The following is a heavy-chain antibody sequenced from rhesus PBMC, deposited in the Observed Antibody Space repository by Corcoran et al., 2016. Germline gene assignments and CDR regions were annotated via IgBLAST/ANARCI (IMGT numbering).Heavy chain of an antibody. D-gene: IGHD3-28*01. Sequence: QVQLQGSGPGLVKPSETLSLTCAVSGGPLSDCYSCNWIRKPPGTRPGGFVYIYGMGGSTNYNPTLKSRVTIATYPSKNQFSLNLNSVTAADTAVYYCARGSVDYDSGYRSLNRFDVWGPGVLVTVSS. CDR2: IYGMGGST. CDR3: ARGSVDYDSGYRSLNRFDV. J-gene: IGHJ5-1*01. V-gene: IGHV4-106*01. CDR1: GGPLSDCYS.